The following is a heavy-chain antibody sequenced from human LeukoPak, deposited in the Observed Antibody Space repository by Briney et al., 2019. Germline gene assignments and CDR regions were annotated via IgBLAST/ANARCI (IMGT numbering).Heavy chain of an antibody. CDR1: GFTFSTYS. CDR3: ARRSEFGVLYYMDV. D-gene: IGHD3-16*01. CDR2: ISGSSGTI. Sequence: GGSLRLSCAASGFTFSTYSMNWVRQAPGKGLAWVSYISGSSGTIYYADSVKGRFTISRDNPKTSLYLQMNSLRAEDTAIYYCARRSEFGVLYYMDVWGKGTTVTVSS. J-gene: IGHJ6*03. V-gene: IGHV3-48*04.